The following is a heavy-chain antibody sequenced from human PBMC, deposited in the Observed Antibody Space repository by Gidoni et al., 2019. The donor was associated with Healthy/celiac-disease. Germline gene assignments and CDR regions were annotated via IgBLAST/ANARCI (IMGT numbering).Heavy chain of an antibody. D-gene: IGHD2-21*02. CDR2: ISSGTSYI. V-gene: IGHV3-21*01. CDR1: GFTFSSYS. CDR3: ARERSVAYCGGDCYSGYFDY. Sequence: GGSLRLSCAASGFTFSSYSMNWVRQAPGKGLEWVSSISSGTSYIYYADSVKGRFTISRDNAKNSLSLQMNSLRAEDTAVYYCARERSVAYCGGDCYSGYFDYWGQGPLVTVSS. J-gene: IGHJ4*02.